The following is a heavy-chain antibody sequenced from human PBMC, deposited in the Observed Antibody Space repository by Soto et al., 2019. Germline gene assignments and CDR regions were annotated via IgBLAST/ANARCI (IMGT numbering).Heavy chain of an antibody. Sequence: EVQLLESGGGLVQPGGSLRLSCAASGFTFSNYAVSWVRQAPGKGLEWVSAISGSGGSTYYADSVKGRFTISRDNSKNSLYLQMNSLRAEDTAVYYCARSPAAGGWPDAFDIWGQGTMVTVSS. J-gene: IGHJ3*02. V-gene: IGHV3-23*01. CDR1: GFTFSNYA. CDR2: ISGSGGST. D-gene: IGHD6-19*01. CDR3: ARSPAAGGWPDAFDI.